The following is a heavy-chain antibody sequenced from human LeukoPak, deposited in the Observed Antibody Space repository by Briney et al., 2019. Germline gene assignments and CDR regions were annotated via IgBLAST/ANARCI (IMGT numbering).Heavy chain of an antibody. CDR3: ARTAYCGGDCSSFDY. J-gene: IGHJ4*02. D-gene: IGHD2-21*02. CDR2: IYYSGST. CDR1: GGSISSYY. Sequence: SETLSLTCTVSGGSISSYYWSWIRQPPGKGLEWIGYIYYSGSTNYNPSLKSRVTISVDTSKDQFSLKLSSVTAADAAVYYCARTAYCGGDCSSFDYWGQGTLVTVSS. V-gene: IGHV4-59*08.